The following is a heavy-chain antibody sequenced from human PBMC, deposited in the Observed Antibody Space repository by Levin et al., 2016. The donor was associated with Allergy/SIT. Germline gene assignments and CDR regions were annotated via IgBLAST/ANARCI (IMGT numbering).Heavy chain of an antibody. J-gene: IGHJ4*02. V-gene: IGHV3-21*01. D-gene: IGHD3-3*01. CDR2: ISSSSSYI. Sequence: GESLKISCAASGFTFSSYSMNWVRQAPGKGLEWVSSISSSSSYIYYADSVKGRFTISRDNAKNSLYLQMNSLRAEDTAVYYCANLVNDFWSGSDYWGQGTLVTVSS. CDR1: GFTFSSYS. CDR3: ANLVNDFWSGSDY.